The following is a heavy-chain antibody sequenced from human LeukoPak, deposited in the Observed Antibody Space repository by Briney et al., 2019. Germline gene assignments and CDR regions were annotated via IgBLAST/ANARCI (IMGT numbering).Heavy chain of an antibody. Sequence: GGSLILSCAASGFTFSGSAMTWVRQAPGKGLEWVSSISNSGSITYYADSVKGRFTISRSTAKNSLYLRMNSLRADDTAVYYCAKLGSTAWTAADYWGQGALVTVSS. CDR1: GFTFSGSA. V-gene: IGHV3-23*01. CDR3: AKLGSTAWTAADY. J-gene: IGHJ4*02. D-gene: IGHD2-2*01. CDR2: ISNSGSIT.